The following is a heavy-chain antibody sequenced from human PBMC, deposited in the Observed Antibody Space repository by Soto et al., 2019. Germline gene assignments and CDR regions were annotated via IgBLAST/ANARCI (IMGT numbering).Heavy chain of an antibody. Sequence: SDTLSLTCNVSGSAINSGGYYWSWVRQLPGKGLEWIGYIYFSGTTYYNPSLERRHTKTLNTSQNQLSLQMTSVSAADTAVYYCASGDAWGVLLAFWGQG. CDR2: IYFSGTT. J-gene: IGHJ4*02. V-gene: IGHV4-31*03. CDR1: GSAINSGGYY. CDR3: ASGDAWGVLLAF. D-gene: IGHD3-10*01.